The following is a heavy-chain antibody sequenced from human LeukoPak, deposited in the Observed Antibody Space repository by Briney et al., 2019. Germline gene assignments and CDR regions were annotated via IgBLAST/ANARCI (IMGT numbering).Heavy chain of an antibody. Sequence: PSETLPLTCTVSGGSISSHYWSWIRQPAGKRLEWIGRIWATGSTVDNPSFRSRLTLSIDRSKSQLSLKLTSMTAADSAVYYCARVRAYSDFVGNFDLWGHGIPVTVSS. D-gene: IGHD4-11*01. CDR2: IWATGST. J-gene: IGHJ2*01. CDR3: ARVRAYSDFVGNFDL. V-gene: IGHV4-4*07. CDR1: GGSISSHY.